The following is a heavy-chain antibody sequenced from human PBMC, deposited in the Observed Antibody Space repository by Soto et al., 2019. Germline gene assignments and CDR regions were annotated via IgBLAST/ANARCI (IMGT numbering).Heavy chain of an antibody. D-gene: IGHD5-12*01. CDR2: IYDSGSS. J-gene: IGHJ4*02. CDR1: GASISSGDYF. V-gene: IGHV4-30-4*01. CDR3: AREKGYISGPKNFDY. Sequence: SETLSLTCTVSGASISSGDYFWSWIRQSPGKGLEWIGYIYDSGSSYYSPSLKSRVTMSVDTSKNQFSLKLRSVTAADTAVYYCAREKGYISGPKNFDYWGQGTLVTVSS.